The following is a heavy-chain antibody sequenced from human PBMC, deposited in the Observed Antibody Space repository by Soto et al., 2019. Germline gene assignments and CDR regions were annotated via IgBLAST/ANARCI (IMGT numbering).Heavy chain of an antibody. J-gene: IGHJ6*02. Sequence: GPEVRKPGASVRVSCKASGYIFTNFGISWVRQAPGQGLEWMGWISGYNDNTHYAQKLQGRVSMTTDTSTGTAYMDLRSLRSDDTAIYYCVRDSSSWFYYYYGMTSGAKGPRSPSP. CDR1: GYIFTNFG. CDR2: ISGYNDNT. CDR3: VRDSSSWFYYYYGMTS. V-gene: IGHV1-18*01. D-gene: IGHD6-13*01.